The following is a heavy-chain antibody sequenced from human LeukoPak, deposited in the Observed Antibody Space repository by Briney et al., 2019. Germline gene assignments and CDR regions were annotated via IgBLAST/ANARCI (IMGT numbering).Heavy chain of an antibody. CDR2: INPNSGGT. CDR3: ARERRLSGSYLGTNY. D-gene: IGHD1-26*01. CDR1: GYTFTGYY. Sequence: ASVKVSCKASGYTFTGYYMHWVRQAPGQGLEWMGWINPNSGGTNYAQKFQGRVTMTRDTSISTAYMELSRLRSDDTAVYYCARERRLSGSYLGTNYWGQGTLVTVSS. V-gene: IGHV1-2*02. J-gene: IGHJ4*02.